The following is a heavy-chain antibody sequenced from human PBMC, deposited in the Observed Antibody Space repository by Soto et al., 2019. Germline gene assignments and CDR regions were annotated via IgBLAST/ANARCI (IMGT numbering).Heavy chain of an antibody. CDR3: AVLYGDYGENYFDY. J-gene: IGHJ4*02. D-gene: IGHD4-17*01. CDR2: IYSGGST. Sequence: GGSLRLSCAASGFTVRSNYMSWVRQAPGKGLEWVSVIYSGGSTYYADSVKGRFNISRDNSKTTLYLQMNSLRAEDTAVYYCAVLYGDYGENYFDYWGQGTLVTVSS. V-gene: IGHV3-66*01. CDR1: GFTVRSNY.